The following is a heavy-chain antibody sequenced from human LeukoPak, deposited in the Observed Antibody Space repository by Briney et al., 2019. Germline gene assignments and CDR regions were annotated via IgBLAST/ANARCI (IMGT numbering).Heavy chain of an antibody. V-gene: IGHV4-59*08. CDR2: IYQSGST. CDR3: ARHSDRWRYAMDV. Sequence: SETLSLTCTVSGGSISFYWSWFRQSPGKGLEWIGQIYQSGSTDYNPSLRSRVTISRDTSKNQFSLQLTSVTAAETAVYYCARHSDRWRYAMDVWGQGTTVTVSS. D-gene: IGHD1-26*01. J-gene: IGHJ6*02. CDR1: GGSISFY.